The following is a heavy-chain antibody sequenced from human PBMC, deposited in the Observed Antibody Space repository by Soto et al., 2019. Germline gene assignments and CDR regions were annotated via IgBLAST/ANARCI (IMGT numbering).Heavy chain of an antibody. D-gene: IGHD4-17*01. Sequence: QVQLQESGPGLVKPSQTLSLTCTVSGGSISSGGYYWSWIRQHPGKGLEWIGYIYYSGSTHYNPSPKTRVTIPVDTSKNQFSLKLSSVTAADTAVYYCATDGDYHNTWYFDLWGRGTLVTVSS. CDR2: IYYSGST. CDR1: GGSISSGGYY. V-gene: IGHV4-31*03. CDR3: ATDGDYHNTWYFDL. J-gene: IGHJ2*01.